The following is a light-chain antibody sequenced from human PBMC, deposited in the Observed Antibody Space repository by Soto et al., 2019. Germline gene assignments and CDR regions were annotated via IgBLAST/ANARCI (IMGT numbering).Light chain of an antibody. V-gene: IGKV1-9*01. CDR1: QGIRNY. CDR3: QQVNSYPIT. J-gene: IGKJ5*01. Sequence: DIQMTQSPSTLSASVGDGVTITCRASQGIRNYLAWYQQKPGRAPKLLIYIASTLQSGVPSRFSGSYSGTEFTLTITSLQPEDFATYYCQQVNSYPITFGQGTRLEI. CDR2: IAS.